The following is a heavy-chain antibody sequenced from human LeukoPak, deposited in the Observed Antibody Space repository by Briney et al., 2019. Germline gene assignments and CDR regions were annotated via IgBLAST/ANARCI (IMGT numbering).Heavy chain of an antibody. CDR2: ISDSGGST. CDR3: AKDHDYGDYDY. Sequence: GGSLRLSCAVSGFSFTSYAMSWVRQDPGKGLEWVSSISDSGGSTHYADSVKGRFTISRDNSKNTLYLQMNSLRAEDTAVYYCAKDHDYGDYDYWGQGTLVTVSS. J-gene: IGHJ4*02. V-gene: IGHV3-23*01. CDR1: GFSFTSYA. D-gene: IGHD4-17*01.